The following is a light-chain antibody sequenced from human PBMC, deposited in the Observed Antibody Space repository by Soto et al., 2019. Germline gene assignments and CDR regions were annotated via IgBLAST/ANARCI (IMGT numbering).Light chain of an antibody. CDR1: SSNIGVNT. V-gene: IGLV1-44*01. CDR3: VAWDDSLNGYV. J-gene: IGLJ1*01. CDR2: TND. Sequence: QSVLTQPPSVSGAPGQRVTISCSGGSSNIGVNTVTWYQQLPRAAPKLLIYTNDQRPSGVPDRFSASKSGTAASLAISGLQSEDEADYYCVAWDDSLNGYVFGPGTKLTVL.